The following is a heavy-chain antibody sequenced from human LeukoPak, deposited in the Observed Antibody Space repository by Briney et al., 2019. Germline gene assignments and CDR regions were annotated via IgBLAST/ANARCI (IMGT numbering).Heavy chain of an antibody. D-gene: IGHD1-26*01. CDR2: ISGSGGST. CDR1: GFTFSSYD. CDR3: AKGVGASNY. J-gene: IGHJ4*02. V-gene: IGHV3-23*01. Sequence: SGGSLRLSCAASGFTFSSYDMSWVRQAPGEGLEWGSAISGSGGSTYYADSVKGRFTISRDNSKNTLYLQMNSLRAEDTAVYYWAKGVGASNYWGQGTLVTVSS.